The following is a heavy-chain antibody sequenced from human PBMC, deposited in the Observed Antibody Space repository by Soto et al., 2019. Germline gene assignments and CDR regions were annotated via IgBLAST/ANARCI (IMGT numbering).Heavy chain of an antibody. D-gene: IGHD3-22*01. CDR3: ARERYYYDSSGYYHANYYFDY. CDR1: GGTFSSYA. V-gene: IGHV1-69*01. CDR2: IIPIFGTA. J-gene: IGHJ4*02. Sequence: QVQLVQSGAEVKKPGSSVKVSCKASGGTFSSYAISWVRQAPGQGLEWMGGIIPIFGTANYAQKFQGRVTITADESTSTAYRELSSLRSEDTAVYYCARERYYYDSSGYYHANYYFDYWGQGTLVTVSS.